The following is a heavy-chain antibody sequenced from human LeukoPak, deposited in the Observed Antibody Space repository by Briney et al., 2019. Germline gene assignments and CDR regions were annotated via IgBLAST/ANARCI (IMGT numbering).Heavy chain of an antibody. V-gene: IGHV3-49*04. Sequence: GRSLRLSCTAPGFTFGDYEMIWVRQAPGKGLEWVAFIRRKTSGGTTEYAASVKGRFTISRDDSKSIAYLQMNSLKTEDTAVYYCTRVFRRDGYNSIDYWGQGTLVTVSS. CDR1: GFTFGDYE. CDR2: IRRKTSGGTT. D-gene: IGHD5-24*01. J-gene: IGHJ4*02. CDR3: TRVFRRDGYNSIDY.